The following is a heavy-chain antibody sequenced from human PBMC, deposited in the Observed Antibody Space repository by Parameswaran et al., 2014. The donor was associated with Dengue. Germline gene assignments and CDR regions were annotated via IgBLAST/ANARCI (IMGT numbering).Heavy chain of an antibody. D-gene: IGHD2-21*01. CDR3: ARGADCGGDCYTNDY. J-gene: IGHJ4*02. CDR2: IIPIFGTA. Sequence: SWVRQAPGQGLEWMGGIIPIFGTANYAQKFQGRVTITADESTSTAYMELSSLRSEDTAVYYCARGADCGGDCYTNDYWGQGTLVTVSS. V-gene: IGHV1-69*01.